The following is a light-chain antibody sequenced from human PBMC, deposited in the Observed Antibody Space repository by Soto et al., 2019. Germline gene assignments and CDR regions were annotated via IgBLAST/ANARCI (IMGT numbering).Light chain of an antibody. Sequence: IVLTQSPGTLSLFPGERATLSCRASQSITSGYLAWYQQKPGQSPRLLIYGASSKATVIPDRFSGSGSGTDFTLTISRLEPEDFAVYYCQQYGSSPTFGQGTRLEIK. CDR3: QQYGSSPT. V-gene: IGKV3-20*01. J-gene: IGKJ5*01. CDR2: GAS. CDR1: QSITSGY.